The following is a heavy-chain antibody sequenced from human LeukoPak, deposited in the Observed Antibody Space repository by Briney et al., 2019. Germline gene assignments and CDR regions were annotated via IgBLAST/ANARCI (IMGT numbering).Heavy chain of an antibody. J-gene: IGHJ4*02. CDR1: GGTFSSYA. Sequence: ASVKVSCKASGGTFSSYAISWVRQAPGQGLEWMGGIIPIFGTANYAQKFQGRVTITADESTSTAYMELSSLRSEDTAVYYCARSPRGGSGSYYTPASGEFDYWGQGTLVTVSS. CDR3: ARSPRGGSGSYYTPASGEFDY. CDR2: IIPIFGTA. V-gene: IGHV1-69*13. D-gene: IGHD3-10*01.